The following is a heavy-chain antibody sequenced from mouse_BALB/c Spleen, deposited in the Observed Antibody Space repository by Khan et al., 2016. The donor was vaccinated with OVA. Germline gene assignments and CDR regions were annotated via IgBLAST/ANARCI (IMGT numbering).Heavy chain of an antibody. CDR1: GFSLKNYG. J-gene: IGHJ2*01. CDR2: IWGDGST. V-gene: IGHV2-3*01. CDR3: VKLYYYRYLYFDY. Sequence: VQLVESGPGLAAPSQSLSITCTVSGFSLKNYGVSWVRQPPGKGLEWLGVIWGDGSTNYHSALISRLSISNDNYKSQVFLKLNSLQIDDTATYYCVKLYYYRYLYFDYWGQGTTLTVSS. D-gene: IGHD2-14*01.